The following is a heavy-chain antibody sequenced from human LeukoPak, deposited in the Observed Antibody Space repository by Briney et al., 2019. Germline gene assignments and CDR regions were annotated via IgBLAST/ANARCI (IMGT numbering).Heavy chain of an antibody. CDR3: AKDMVLRNGVSGPFDS. CDR2: IGAGGVET. D-gene: IGHD2-8*02. Sequence: GVSLRLSCLASGFTFSDLAMNWVRQAPGQGLEWVSHIGAGGVETYYAHSVKGRFTISRDNANTTLYLQLLSLRADEAAVYFCAKDMVLRNGVSGPFDSCGQGTTVTVSS. V-gene: IGHV3-23*01. J-gene: IGHJ3*02. CDR1: GFTFSDLA.